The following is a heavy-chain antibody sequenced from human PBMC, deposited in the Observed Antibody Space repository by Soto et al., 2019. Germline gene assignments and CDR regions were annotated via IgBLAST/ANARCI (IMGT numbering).Heavy chain of an antibody. CDR2: LDYSGTA. J-gene: IGHJ4*02. CDR3: ARDRRDGYKRYFEF. CDR1: GVSISSTSYN. Sequence: KASETLSLTCNVSGVSISSTSYNWGWIRQPPGKGLEWIGTLDYSGTAHYNPSLKGRAALSVDTSENHLSLTLNSVTSADTAVYFCARDRRDGYKRYFEFWGQGNQVTVSS. V-gene: IGHV4-39*07. D-gene: IGHD5-12*01.